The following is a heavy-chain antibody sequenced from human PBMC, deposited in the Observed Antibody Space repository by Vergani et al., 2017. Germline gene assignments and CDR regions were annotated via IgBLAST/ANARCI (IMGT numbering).Heavy chain of an antibody. J-gene: IGHJ5*02. Sequence: QVQLVQSGAEVKKPGSSVKVSCKASGGTFSSYAISWVRQAPGQGLEWMGGIIPIFGTANYAQKFQGRVTITADESTSTAYMELSSLRSEDTAVYYCAGRIGAGDSRGLRPVGNWFDPWGQGTLVTVSS. CDR1: GGTFSSYA. CDR3: AGRIGAGDSRGLRPVGNWFDP. V-gene: IGHV1-69*01. D-gene: IGHD6-19*01. CDR2: IIPIFGTA.